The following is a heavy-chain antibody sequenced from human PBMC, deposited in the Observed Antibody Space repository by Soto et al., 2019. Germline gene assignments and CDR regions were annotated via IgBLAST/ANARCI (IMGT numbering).Heavy chain of an antibody. CDR1: GGSISSSTYY. V-gene: IGHV4-39*01. J-gene: IGHJ4*02. Sequence: SETLSLTCTVSGGSISSSTYYWGWIRQPPGKGPEWIGSVFYTGFTSYNPSLESRVSVSVDTSKNQFSLKVSGVSAADTAVYYCATSQKGYNWNYFDHWGQGALVTVSS. CDR2: VFYTGFT. CDR3: ATSQKGYNWNYFDH. D-gene: IGHD1-20*01.